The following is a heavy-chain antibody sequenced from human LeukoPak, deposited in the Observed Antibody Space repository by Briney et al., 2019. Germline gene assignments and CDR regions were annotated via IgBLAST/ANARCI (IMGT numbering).Heavy chain of an antibody. CDR1: GGSISSSSYY. Sequence: SETLSLTCTVSGGSISSSSYYWGWIRQPPGKGLEWIGSIYYSGSTYYNPSLKSRVTISVDTSKNQFSLKLSSVTAADTAVYYCASRPARYYYYGMDVWGQGTTVTGSS. CDR2: IYYSGST. J-gene: IGHJ6*02. CDR3: ASRPARYYYYGMDV. V-gene: IGHV4-39*01.